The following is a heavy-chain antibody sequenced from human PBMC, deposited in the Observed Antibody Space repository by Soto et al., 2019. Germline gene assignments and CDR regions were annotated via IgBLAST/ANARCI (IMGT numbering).Heavy chain of an antibody. Sequence: GGSLRLSCAASGFTFSSYAMSWVRQAPGKGLEWVSAISGSGGSTYYADSVKGRFTISRDNSKNTLYLQMNSLRAEDTAVYYCAKDRRYYDFWSGYFDPWCQGTLVTVSS. CDR2: ISGSGGST. CDR1: GFTFSSYA. V-gene: IGHV3-23*01. J-gene: IGHJ5*02. D-gene: IGHD3-3*01. CDR3: AKDRRYYDFWSGYFDP.